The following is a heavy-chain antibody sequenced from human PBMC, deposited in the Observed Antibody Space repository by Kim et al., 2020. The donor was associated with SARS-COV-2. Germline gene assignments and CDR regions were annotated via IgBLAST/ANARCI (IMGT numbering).Heavy chain of an antibody. CDR3: ARGRITIFGVVTGAFYI. Sequence: SETLSLTCTVSGGSISSGGYYWSWILQHPGKGLEWIGYIYYSGSTYYNPSLKSRVTISVDTSKNQFSLKLSSVTAADTAVYYCARGRITIFGVVTGAFYIWGQGTMVSVSS. J-gene: IGHJ3*02. CDR2: IYYSGST. V-gene: IGHV4-31*03. CDR1: GGSISSGGYY. D-gene: IGHD3-3*01.